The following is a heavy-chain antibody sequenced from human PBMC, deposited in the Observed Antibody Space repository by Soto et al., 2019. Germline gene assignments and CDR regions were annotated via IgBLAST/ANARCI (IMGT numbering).Heavy chain of an antibody. J-gene: IGHJ4*02. CDR1: GGSISSSSYY. V-gene: IGHV4-39*01. CDR2: IYYSGST. CDR3: AGHSIGYSGDESDY. Sequence: TLSLTCTVSGGSISSSSYYWGWIRQPPGKGLEWIGSIYYSGSTYYNPSLKSRVTISVDTSKNQFSLKLSSVTAADTAVFYCAGHSIGYSGDESDYWGQGTLDTVSS. D-gene: IGHD5-12*01.